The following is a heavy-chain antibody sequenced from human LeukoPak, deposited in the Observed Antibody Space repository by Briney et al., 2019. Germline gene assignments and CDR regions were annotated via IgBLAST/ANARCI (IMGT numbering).Heavy chain of an antibody. Sequence: ASLKVSCKASGYTFTGYYMHWVRQAPGHGLEGMGWINPNSGGTNYAQKFQGRVTMTRDTSISTAYMELSRLRSDDTAVYYCARGTLLIYYGMDVWGQGTTVTVSS. CDR2: INPNSGGT. CDR3: ARGTLLIYYGMDV. V-gene: IGHV1-2*02. D-gene: IGHD3-16*01. J-gene: IGHJ6*02. CDR1: GYTFTGYY.